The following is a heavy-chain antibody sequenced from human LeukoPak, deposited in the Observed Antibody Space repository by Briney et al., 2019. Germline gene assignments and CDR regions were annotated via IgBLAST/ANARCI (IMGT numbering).Heavy chain of an antibody. CDR3: AREVPYSSSSGVRSTRVDY. D-gene: IGHD6-6*01. V-gene: IGHV4-34*01. J-gene: IGHJ4*02. CDR1: GGSFSGYY. Sequence: SKTLSLTCAVYGGSFSGYYWSWIRQPPGKGLEWIGEIYHSGSTNYNPSLKSRVTISVDTSKNQFSLKLSSVTAADTAVYYCAREVPYSSSSGVRSTRVDYWGQGTLVTVSS. CDR2: IYHSGST.